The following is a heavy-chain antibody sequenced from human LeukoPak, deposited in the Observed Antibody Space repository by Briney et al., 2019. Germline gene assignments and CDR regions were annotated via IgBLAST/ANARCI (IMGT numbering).Heavy chain of an antibody. V-gene: IGHV4-59*08. CDR1: GGSISTSY. Sequence: SETLSLTCTVSGGSISTSYWSWIRQXPGKGLEWIAYISYSGITDYNPSLKSRVTISVDTSKNQFSLRLTSVTAADTAVYYCARQRSYLWDAFDIWGQGTLVTVSS. CDR3: ARQRSYLWDAFDI. D-gene: IGHD2-21*01. CDR2: ISYSGIT. J-gene: IGHJ3*02.